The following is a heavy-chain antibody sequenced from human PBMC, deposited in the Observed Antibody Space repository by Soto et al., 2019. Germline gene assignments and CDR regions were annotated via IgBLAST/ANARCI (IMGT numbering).Heavy chain of an antibody. J-gene: IGHJ4*02. CDR3: ARERGYSHGYGDY. CDR2: ISSSSRYI. CDR1: GFTFSSYN. Sequence: EVQLVESGGGLVKPGGSLRLSCAASGFTFSSYNMNWVRQATGKGLEWVSSISSSSRYIYYADSVNGRFTISRDNANNSLYLQMNSRRAEDTAVYYCARERGYSHGYGDYCGQGTLVTVYS. D-gene: IGHD5-18*01. V-gene: IGHV3-21*01.